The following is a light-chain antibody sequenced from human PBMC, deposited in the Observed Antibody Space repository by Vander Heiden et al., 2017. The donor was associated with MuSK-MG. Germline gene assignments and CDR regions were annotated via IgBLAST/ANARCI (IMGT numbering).Light chain of an antibody. CDR1: QSVLYSSNNKNY. V-gene: IGKV4-1*01. CDR3: QQDDSTPWT. CDR2: WAS. Sequence: DIVMTQSPDSLAVSLGERATINCKSSQSVLYSSNNKNYLAWYQQKPGQPPNLLIYWASTRESGVHDRFSGSGSGTDFTLTISSLQAEDVAVYYCQQDDSTPWTFGQGTKVEIK. J-gene: IGKJ1*01.